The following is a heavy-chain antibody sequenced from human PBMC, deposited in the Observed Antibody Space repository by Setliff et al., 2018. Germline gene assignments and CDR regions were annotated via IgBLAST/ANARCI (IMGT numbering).Heavy chain of an antibody. CDR3: ARINFYVSSGYYYAPDY. D-gene: IGHD3-22*01. Sequence: ASVKVSCKASGYTFTNYGITWVRQAPGQGLEWMGWINNYNTNTKYAQKLQGRVTMTTDTSTGTAYMELGSLTSDDTAIYYCARINFYVSSGYYYAPDYWGQGTLVTVSS. J-gene: IGHJ4*02. CDR1: GYTFTNYG. CDR2: INNYNTNT. V-gene: IGHV1-18*01.